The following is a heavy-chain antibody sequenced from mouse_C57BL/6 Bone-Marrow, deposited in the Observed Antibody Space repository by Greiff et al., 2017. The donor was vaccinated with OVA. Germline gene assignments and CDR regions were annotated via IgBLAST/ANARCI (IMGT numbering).Heavy chain of an antibody. CDR1: GYTFTSYG. J-gene: IGHJ4*01. CDR2: IYHRSGNT. CDR3: ARLVLSYEEAMDY. V-gene: IGHV1-81*01. Sequence: VQLQQSGAELARPGASVKLSCKASGYTFTSYGISWVKQRTGQGLEWIGEIYHRSGNTSYNEKFKGKATLTADKSSSTAYMELRSLTSEDSAVYFCARLVLSYEEAMDYWGQGTSVTVSS. D-gene: IGHD1-1*01.